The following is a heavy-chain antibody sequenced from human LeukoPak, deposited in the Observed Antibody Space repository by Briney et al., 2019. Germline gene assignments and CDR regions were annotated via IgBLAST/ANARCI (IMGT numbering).Heavy chain of an antibody. V-gene: IGHV4-59*11. CDR2: IYYSGST. D-gene: IGHD2-2*02. J-gene: IGHJ5*02. CDR3: AELVVPAAIPGVWFDP. CDR1: GGSISSHY. Sequence: PSETLSLTCTVSGGSISSHYWSWIRQPPGKGLEWIGYIYYSGSTNYNPSLKSRVTISVDTSKNQFSLKLSSVTAADTAVYYCAELVVPAAIPGVWFDPWGQGTLVTVSS.